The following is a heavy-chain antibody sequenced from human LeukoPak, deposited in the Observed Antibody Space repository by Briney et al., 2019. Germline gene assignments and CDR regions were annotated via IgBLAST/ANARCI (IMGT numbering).Heavy chain of an antibody. D-gene: IGHD1-26*01. CDR3: ARPDSRGSYVGYAFDI. Sequence: SETLSLTCTVSGGSISSSSYYWGWIRQPPGKGLEWIGSIYYSGSTYYNPSLKSRVTISVDTSKNQFSLKLSSVTAADTAVYYCARPDSRGSYVGYAFDIWGQGTMVTVSS. V-gene: IGHV4-39*07. CDR2: IYYSGST. J-gene: IGHJ3*02. CDR1: GGSISSSSYY.